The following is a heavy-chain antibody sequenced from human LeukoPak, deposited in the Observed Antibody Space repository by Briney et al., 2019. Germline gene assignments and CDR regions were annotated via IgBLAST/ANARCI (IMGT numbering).Heavy chain of an antibody. CDR2: ISSSSSYI. CDR3: TRGAGTGWRFDS. CDR1: GFTFTSYG. D-gene: IGHD6-19*01. V-gene: IGHV3-21*01. J-gene: IGHJ4*02. Sequence: GGSLRPSCAASGFTFTSYGMTWVRQAPGKGLEWVSSISSSSSYIYYSDSVKGRFTISRDNAKNSLYLQMNSLKADDTAVYYCTRGAGTGWRFDSWGQGTLVTVSS.